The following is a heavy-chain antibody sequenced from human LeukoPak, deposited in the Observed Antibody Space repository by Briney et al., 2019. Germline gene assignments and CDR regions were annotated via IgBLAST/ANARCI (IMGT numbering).Heavy chain of an antibody. CDR3: ASMGYDDLWDSPEIPLDY. CDR2: ITGSGISI. D-gene: IGHD3-16*01. V-gene: IGHV3-48*03. Sequence: PGGSLRPSCLASGFTLSTFEMNWVCQAPGKGLEWVSLITGSGISIYYADAVKGRFTTSRHNAKHSLYLHMSSLRAEDMAVYYCASMGYDDLWDSPEIPLDYWGQGTLVTVSS. J-gene: IGHJ4*02. CDR1: GFTLSTFE.